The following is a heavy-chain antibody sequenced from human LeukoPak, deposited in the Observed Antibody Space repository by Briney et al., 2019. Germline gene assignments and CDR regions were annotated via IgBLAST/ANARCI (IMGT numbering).Heavy chain of an antibody. CDR3: ARDNAFRGYYYDSSGFPYYFDY. CDR1: GFTFSSYW. D-gene: IGHD3-22*01. J-gene: IGHJ4*02. V-gene: IGHV3-7*01. Sequence: PGGSLRLSCAASGFTFSSYWMSWVRQAPGKGLEWVANIKQDGSEKYYVDSVKGRFTISRDNAKNSLYLQMNSLRAEDTAVYYCARDNAFRGYYYDSSGFPYYFDYWGQGTLVTVPS. CDR2: IKQDGSEK.